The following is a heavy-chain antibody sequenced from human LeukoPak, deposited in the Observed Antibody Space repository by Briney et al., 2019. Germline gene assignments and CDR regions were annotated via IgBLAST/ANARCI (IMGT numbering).Heavy chain of an antibody. CDR3: ARSSYSSSSSV. CDR1: GFTFSSYS. CDR2: TSSSSSTI. D-gene: IGHD6-6*01. J-gene: IGHJ3*01. Sequence: PGGSLRLSCAASGFTFSSYSMNWVRQAPGKGLEWVSYTSSSSSTIYYADSVKGRFTISRDNAKNSLYLQINSLRAEDTAVYYCARSSYSSSSSVWGQGTMVTVSS. V-gene: IGHV3-48*01.